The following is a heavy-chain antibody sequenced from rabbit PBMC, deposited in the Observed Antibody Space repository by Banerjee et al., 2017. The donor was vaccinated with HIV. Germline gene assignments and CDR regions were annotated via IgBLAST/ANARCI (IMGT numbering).Heavy chain of an antibody. V-gene: IGHV1S45*01. Sequence: LEESGGGLVKPGGTLTLTCTVSGFSFSSNWICWVRQAPGKGLEWIACIYAGSSGSTAYASWAKGRFTISKTSSTSVTLQMTSLTAADTATYFCARGSATMTMVITGYYLYLWGPGTLVTVS. CDR2: IYAGSSGST. CDR3: ARGSATMTMVITGYYLYL. CDR1: GFSFSSNW. D-gene: IGHD2-1*01. J-gene: IGHJ4*01.